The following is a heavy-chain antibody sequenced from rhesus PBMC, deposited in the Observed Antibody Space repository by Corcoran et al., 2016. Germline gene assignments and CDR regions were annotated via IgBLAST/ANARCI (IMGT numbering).Heavy chain of an antibody. CDR1: GGSISDSYR. CDR2: NYGSSTST. D-gene: IGHD3-34*01. Sequence: QVQLQQWGEGLVKPAETLSLTCAVYGGSISDSYRWSCIRHPPGKGLEWIGYNYGSSTSTNYNPALKSRVTISTDTSKNQFSLRLSFVTAEDTAVYYCARALTGVIIMGFDYWGQGVLVTVSS. J-gene: IGHJ4*01. V-gene: IGHV4S10*01. CDR3: ARALTGVIIMGFDY.